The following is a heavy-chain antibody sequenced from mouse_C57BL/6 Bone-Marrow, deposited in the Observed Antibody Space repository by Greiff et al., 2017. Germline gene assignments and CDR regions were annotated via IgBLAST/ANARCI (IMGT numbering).Heavy chain of an antibody. D-gene: IGHD3-2*02. CDR1: GFSLSTSNMG. V-gene: IGHV8-5*01. Sequence: QVTLKVSGPGILQPSQTLSLTCSFSGFSLSTSNMGIGWTRQPSGKGLEWLAHIWWNDDKYYNPFLKSRPTSSKDTANNQLFRKINSVDTAVTATYYGAQIAQTAQATCCWFAYWGQGTLVTVSA. J-gene: IGHJ3*01. CDR3: AQIAQTAQATCCWFAY. CDR2: IWWNDDK.